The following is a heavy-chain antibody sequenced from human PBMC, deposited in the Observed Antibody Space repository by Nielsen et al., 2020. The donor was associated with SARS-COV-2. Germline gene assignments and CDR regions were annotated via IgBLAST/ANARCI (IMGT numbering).Heavy chain of an antibody. CDR3: AKVAGPYDYGDYVDY. J-gene: IGHJ4*02. CDR2: ISWNSGSI. D-gene: IGHD4-17*01. CDR1: GFTFDDYA. Sequence: SLKISCAASGFTFDDYAMHWVRQAPGKGLEWVSGISWNSGSIGYADSVKGRFTISRDNVKNSLYLQMNSLRAEDTALYYCAKVAGPYDYGDYVDYWGQGTLVTVSS. V-gene: IGHV3-9*01.